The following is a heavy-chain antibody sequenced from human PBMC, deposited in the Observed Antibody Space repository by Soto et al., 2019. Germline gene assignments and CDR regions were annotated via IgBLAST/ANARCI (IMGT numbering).Heavy chain of an antibody. Sequence: PSETLSLTCTVSGGSISSGGYYWSWIRQHPGKGLEWIGYIYYSGSTYYNPSLKSRVTISVDTSKNQFSLKLSSVTAADTAVYYCARVIAAAGWPADYWGQGTLVTVSS. V-gene: IGHV4-31*03. CDR3: ARVIAAAGWPADY. D-gene: IGHD6-13*01. CDR1: GGSISSGGYY. J-gene: IGHJ4*02. CDR2: IYYSGST.